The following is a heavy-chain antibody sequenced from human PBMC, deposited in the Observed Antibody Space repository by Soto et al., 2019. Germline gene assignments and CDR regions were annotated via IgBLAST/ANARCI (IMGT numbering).Heavy chain of an antibody. D-gene: IGHD6-19*01. CDR1: GFIFSDYA. CDR3: AKDAVAYNGEWDWFDS. J-gene: IGHJ5*01. CDR2: IGGTGGDT. V-gene: IGHV3-23*01. Sequence: DVQLLESGGGLVQPGGSLRLSCAASGFIFSDYAMTWVRQAPGKGLESVSAIGGTGGDTYYSDSVKGRFTISRDNSKNTLYLQMNSLSDDETAVYYCAKDAVAYNGEWDWFDSWGQGTLVTVSS.